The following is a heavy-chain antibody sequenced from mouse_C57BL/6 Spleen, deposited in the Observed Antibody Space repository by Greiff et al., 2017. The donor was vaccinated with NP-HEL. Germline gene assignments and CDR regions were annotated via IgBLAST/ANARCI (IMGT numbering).Heavy chain of an antibody. V-gene: IGHV1-52*01. D-gene: IGHD4-1*01. CDR1: GYTFTSYW. J-gene: IGHJ2*01. Sequence: VKLVESGAELVRPGSSVKLSCKASGYTFTSYWMHWVKQRPIQGLEWIGNIDPSDSETHYNQKFKDKATLTVDKSSSTAYMQLSSLTSEDSAVYYCARKLGEYFDYWGQGTTLTVSS. CDR3: ARKLGEYFDY. CDR2: IDPSDSET.